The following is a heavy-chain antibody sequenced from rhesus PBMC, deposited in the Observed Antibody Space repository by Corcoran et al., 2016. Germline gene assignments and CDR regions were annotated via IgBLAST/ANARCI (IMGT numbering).Heavy chain of an antibody. CDR1: GASMSSYW. J-gene: IGHJ5-2*02. CDR2: TWGTSGNG. D-gene: IGHD3-22*01. CDR3: TIGGDWSPAGSLDV. Sequence: QVQLQESGPGLVKSSETLSLTCSVSGASMSSYWWSWIRQPPGKGLEWIGETWGTSGNGNYNPSVKSRVIISTDTSKSQFSLHLTSVTAADTAVYYCTIGGDWSPAGSLDVWGRGVLVTVSS. V-gene: IGHV4-80*01.